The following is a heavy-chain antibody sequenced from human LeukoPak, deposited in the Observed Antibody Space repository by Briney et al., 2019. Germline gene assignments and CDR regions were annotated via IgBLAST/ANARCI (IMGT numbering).Heavy chain of an antibody. Sequence: ASVKVSCKVSGYTLTELSMHWVRQAPGKGLEWMGGFDPEDGETIYAQKFQGRVTMTEDTSTDTAYMELSSLRSEDTAVYYCATDPPGGDGSGYLLDYWGQGTLVTVSS. CDR2: FDPEDGET. J-gene: IGHJ4*02. D-gene: IGHD3-22*01. CDR1: GYTLTELS. CDR3: ATDPPGGDGSGYLLDY. V-gene: IGHV1-24*01.